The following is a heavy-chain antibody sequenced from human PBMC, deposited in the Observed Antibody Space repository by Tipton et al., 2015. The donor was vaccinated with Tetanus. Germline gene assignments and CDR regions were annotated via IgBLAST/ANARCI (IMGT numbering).Heavy chain of an antibody. V-gene: IGHV4-59*01. CDR3: AREKGMDV. Sequence: LRLSCTVSGGSISSYHWSWIRQPPGKGLEWIGYISFSGTTSYNFSLKGRVTISLDTSKNQFSLKMTSVTAADTAVYYCAREKGMDVWGRGTTVIVSS. CDR1: GGSISSYH. J-gene: IGHJ6*02. CDR2: ISFSGTT.